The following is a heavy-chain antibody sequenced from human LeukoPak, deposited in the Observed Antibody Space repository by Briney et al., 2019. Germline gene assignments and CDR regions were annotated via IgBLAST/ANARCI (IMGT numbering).Heavy chain of an antibody. V-gene: IGHV4-59*01. CDR2: IYYSGST. Sequence: KTSETLSLTCTVSGGSISSYYWSWIRQPPGKGLEWIGYIYYSGSTNYNPSLKSRVTISVDTSKNQFSLKLSSVTAADTAVYYCARTVGERTVVFDYWGQGTLVTVSS. D-gene: IGHD4-23*01. J-gene: IGHJ4*02. CDR3: ARTVGERTVVFDY. CDR1: GGSISSYY.